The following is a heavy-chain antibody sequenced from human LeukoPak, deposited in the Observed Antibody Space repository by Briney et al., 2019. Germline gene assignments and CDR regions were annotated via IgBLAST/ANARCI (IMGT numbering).Heavy chain of an antibody. J-gene: IGHJ6*02. Sequence: GGSLRLSCTASGFMFSDYWMHWVRQAPGKGLGWVANIKQDGSEKYYVESVKGRFTISRDNAKKSVYLQMNSLRTEDTAVYYCAKGMDVWGQGTTVTVSS. CDR1: GFMFSDYW. CDR2: IKQDGSEK. V-gene: IGHV3-7*01. CDR3: AKGMDV.